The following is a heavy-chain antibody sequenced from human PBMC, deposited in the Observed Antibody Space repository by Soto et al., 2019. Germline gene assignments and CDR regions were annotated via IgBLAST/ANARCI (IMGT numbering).Heavy chain of an antibody. D-gene: IGHD3-3*01. V-gene: IGHV3-74*01. CDR1: GITFSSYW. J-gene: IGHJ6*02. CDR3: ARDEPNYDFWRRGLDV. CDR2: INSDSSST. Sequence: EVQLVESGGGLVQPGGSLRLSCAASGITFSSYWMHWVRQAPGKGLEWVSRINSDSSSTNYADSVKGRFTITRDNAKNTLYLQMNSLRAEDTAVYYCARDEPNYDFWRRGLDVWGQGTTVSVSS.